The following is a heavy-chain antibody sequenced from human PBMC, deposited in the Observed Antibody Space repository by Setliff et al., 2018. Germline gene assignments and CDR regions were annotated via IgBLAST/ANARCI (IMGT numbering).Heavy chain of an antibody. Sequence: PSETLSLTCAVYGGSFSGYYWSWIRQLPGKGLEWFGEITHSGSTNYNPSLTSRVTISVDTSKNQFSLKRSSVPAADTAVSYCACQGYCSCGSCSDNWGQGTLVTVSS. D-gene: IGHD2-15*01. CDR2: ITHSGST. J-gene: IGHJ4*02. V-gene: IGHV4-34*01. CDR1: GGSFSGYY. CDR3: ACQGYCSCGSCSDN.